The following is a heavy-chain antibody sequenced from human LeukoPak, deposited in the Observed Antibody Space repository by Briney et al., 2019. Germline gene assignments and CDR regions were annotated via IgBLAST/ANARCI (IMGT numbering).Heavy chain of an antibody. D-gene: IGHD3-10*01. J-gene: IGHJ4*02. CDR2: ISYDGSNK. V-gene: IGHV3-30*18. CDR3: AKVLSFYYGSGSPFDY. CDR1: GFTFSSYG. Sequence: GGSLRLSCAASGFTFSSYGMHRVRQAPGKGLEWVAVISYDGSNKYYANSVKGRFTISRDNSKNTLYLQMNSLRAEDTAVYYCAKVLSFYYGSGSPFDYWGQGTLVTVSS.